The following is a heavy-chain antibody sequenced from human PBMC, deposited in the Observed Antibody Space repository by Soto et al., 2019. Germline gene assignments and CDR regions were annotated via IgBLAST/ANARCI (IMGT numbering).Heavy chain of an antibody. CDR2: ISWNSGSI. J-gene: IGHJ4*02. CDR1: GFTFDDYA. CDR3: AKDWDSSGYYRPQSYFDY. V-gene: IGHV3-9*01. Sequence: GGSLRLSCAASGFTFDDYAMHWVRQAPGKGLEWVSGISWNSGSIGYADSVKGRFTISRDNAKNSLYLQMNSLRAEDTALYYCAKDWDSSGYYRPQSYFDYWGQGTLVTVSS. D-gene: IGHD3-22*01.